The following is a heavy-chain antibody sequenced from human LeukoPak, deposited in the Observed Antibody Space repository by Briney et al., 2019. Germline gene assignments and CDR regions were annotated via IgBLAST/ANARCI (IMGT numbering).Heavy chain of an antibody. CDR1: GGSISSGGYS. CDR3: ARVSGSGSYSSDFDY. D-gene: IGHD1-26*01. V-gene: IGHV4-31*11. CDR2: IYYSGST. Sequence: PSQTLSLTCAVSGGSISSGGYSWSWIRQHPGKGLEWIGYIYYSGSTNYNPSLKSRVTISVDTSKNQFSLKLSSVTAADTAVYYCARVSGSGSYSSDFDYWGQGTLVTVSS. J-gene: IGHJ4*02.